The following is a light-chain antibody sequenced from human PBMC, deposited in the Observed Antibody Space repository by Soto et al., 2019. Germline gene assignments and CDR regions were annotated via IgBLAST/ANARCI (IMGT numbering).Light chain of an antibody. J-gene: IGKJ1*01. CDR2: AAS. V-gene: IGKV1-27*01. CDR1: QGISNY. Sequence: DIQMTQSPSSLSASVGDRVTITCRASQGISNYLAWYQQKPGKVPKLLIYAASTLESGVPARFSGSGSGTDFTLTISSLQAEDVATYYCQKYNSAPWTFGQGTKVEIK. CDR3: QKYNSAPWT.